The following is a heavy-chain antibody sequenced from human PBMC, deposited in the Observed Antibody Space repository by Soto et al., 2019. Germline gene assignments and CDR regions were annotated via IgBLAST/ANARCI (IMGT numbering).Heavy chain of an antibody. Sequence: GESLKISCKGSGYSFTSYWIGWVRQMPGKGLEWMGIIYPGDSDTRYSPSFQGQVTISADKSISTAYLQWSSLKASDTVMYYCARRADGSPDRGLKAFDYWGQGTLVTVSS. V-gene: IGHV5-51*01. CDR1: GYSFTSYW. J-gene: IGHJ4*02. D-gene: IGHD3-10*01. CDR3: ARRADGSPDRGLKAFDY. CDR2: IYPGDSDT.